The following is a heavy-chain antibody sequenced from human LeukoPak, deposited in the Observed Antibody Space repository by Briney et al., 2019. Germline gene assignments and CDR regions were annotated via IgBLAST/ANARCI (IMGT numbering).Heavy chain of an antibody. D-gene: IGHD2-21*02. CDR3: ARVAYCGGDCYIEYYFDY. CDR1: GGSISSSSYY. CDR2: IYYSGST. V-gene: IGHV4-39*07. Sequence: SETLSLTCTVSGGSISSSSYYWGWIRQPPGKGLEWIGSIYYSGSTNYNPSLKSRVTISVDTSKNQFSLKLSSVTAAGTAVYYCARVAYCGGDCYIEYYFDYWGQGTLVTVS. J-gene: IGHJ4*02.